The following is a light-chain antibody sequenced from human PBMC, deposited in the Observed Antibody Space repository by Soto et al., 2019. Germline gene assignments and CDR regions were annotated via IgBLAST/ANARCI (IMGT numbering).Light chain of an antibody. CDR3: QQYHLYWT. CDR1: QPISDW. V-gene: IGKV1-5*03. J-gene: IGKJ1*01. Sequence: DIQMTQSPSTLPASVGDRVTITCRASQPISDWLAWYQQKPGKVPKLLIYKASSLESGVPSRFSGSGSGTEVSLTISSMQPDDLATYYCQQYHLYWTFGQGTKVDSK. CDR2: KAS.